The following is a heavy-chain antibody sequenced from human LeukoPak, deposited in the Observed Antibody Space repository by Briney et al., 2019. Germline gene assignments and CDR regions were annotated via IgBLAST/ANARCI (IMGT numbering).Heavy chain of an antibody. CDR3: ARTTEAHSWRTRYYDYYMDV. J-gene: IGHJ6*03. CDR1: GYSISSGYY. CDR2: IYHSGST. D-gene: IGHD6-13*01. Sequence: SETLSLTCTVSGYSISSGYYWGWIRQPPGKGLEWIGSIYHSGSTYYNPSLKSRVTISVDTSKNQFSLKLSSVTAADTAVYYCARTTEAHSWRTRYYDYYMDVWGKGTTVTISS. V-gene: IGHV4-38-2*02.